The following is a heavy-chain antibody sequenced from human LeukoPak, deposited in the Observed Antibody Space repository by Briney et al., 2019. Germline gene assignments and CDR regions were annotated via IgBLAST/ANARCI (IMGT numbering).Heavy chain of an antibody. J-gene: IGHJ4*02. CDR1: GYTFINYY. CDR2: INPNTDST. V-gene: IGHV1-46*01. CDR3: ARDLSGWGNSIY. Sequence: ASVKVSCKASGYTFINYYLHWVRQTPGQGLVWMGQINPNTDSTNCARMFQGRVTMTADTSTSTVYMELNSLTSDDTAVYYCARDLSGWGNSIYWGQGTPVTVS. D-gene: IGHD2/OR15-2a*01.